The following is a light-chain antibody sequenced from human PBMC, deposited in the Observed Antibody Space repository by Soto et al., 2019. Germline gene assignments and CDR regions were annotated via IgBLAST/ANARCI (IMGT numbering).Light chain of an antibody. V-gene: IGLV2-14*03. CDR2: DVS. J-gene: IGLJ2*01. Sequence: QSALTQPASVSGSPGQSITISCTGTSSDVGGYNYVSWYQQHPGKAPKVMIYDVSNRPSGVSNRFSGSKSGNTASLTISGLQAEDEADYYCSSYTSSSIVVFGGGTQLTVL. CDR3: SSYTSSSIVV. CDR1: SSDVGGYNY.